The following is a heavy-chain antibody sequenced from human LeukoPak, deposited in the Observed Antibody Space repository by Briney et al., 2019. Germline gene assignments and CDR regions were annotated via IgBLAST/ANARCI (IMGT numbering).Heavy chain of an antibody. CDR1: GYTFTSYG. CDR2: ISAYNGNT. Sequence: GASVKVSCKASGYTFTSYGISWVRQAPGQGLEWMGWISAYNGNTNYAQKLQGRVTMTTDTSTSTAYMELRSLRSDDTAVYYCASQAYCGGDCYTTPFDYWGQGTLVTVSS. J-gene: IGHJ4*02. D-gene: IGHD2-21*02. V-gene: IGHV1-18*01. CDR3: ASQAYCGGDCYTTPFDY.